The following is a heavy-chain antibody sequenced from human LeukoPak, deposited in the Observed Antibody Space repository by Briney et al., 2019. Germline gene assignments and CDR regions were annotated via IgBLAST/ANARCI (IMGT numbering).Heavy chain of an antibody. CDR3: ARVQSRLSWFDP. J-gene: IGHJ5*02. V-gene: IGHV4-39*07. Sequence: SETLSLTCTVPGGSISSSSYYWGWIRQPPGKGLEWIGSIYYSGSTYYNPSLKSRVTISVDTSKNQFSLKLRSVTAADTAVYYCARVQSRLSWFDPWGQGTLVTVSS. CDR2: IYYSGST. CDR1: GGSISSSSYY.